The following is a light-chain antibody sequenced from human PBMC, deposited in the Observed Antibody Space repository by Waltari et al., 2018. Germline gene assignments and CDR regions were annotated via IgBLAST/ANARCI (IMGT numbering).Light chain of an antibody. Sequence: QSVLTPPPSTSGTPGQRVTIPCSGSSSNLGSNFVYWYQHLPGTAPKLLIYRNNQRPSGVPDRFSGSKSGTSASLAISGLRSEDEADYYCAAWDDSLSGPVFGGGTKLTVL. CDR1: SSNLGSNF. CDR2: RNN. CDR3: AAWDDSLSGPV. V-gene: IGLV1-47*01. J-gene: IGLJ2*01.